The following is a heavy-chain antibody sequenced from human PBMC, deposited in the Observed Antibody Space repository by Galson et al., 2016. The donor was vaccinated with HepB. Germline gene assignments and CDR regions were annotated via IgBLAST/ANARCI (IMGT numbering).Heavy chain of an antibody. J-gene: IGHJ3*01. Sequence: SLRLSCAGSGFTFRNYHMKWVRQAPGKGLEWVSSISSGSACKYYADSVKGRFSIFRDNAKNTLYLQMNSLRVVDTAVYYCAKPRVNYGHAIDYWGQGTMVTVSS. CDR3: AKPRVNYGHAIDY. CDR2: ISSGSACK. CDR1: GFTFRNYH. V-gene: IGHV3-21*01. D-gene: IGHD3-10*01.